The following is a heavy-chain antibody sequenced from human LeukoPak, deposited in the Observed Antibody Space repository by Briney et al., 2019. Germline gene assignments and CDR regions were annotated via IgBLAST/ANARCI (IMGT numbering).Heavy chain of an antibody. J-gene: IGHJ3*02. CDR1: GGSISSYY. D-gene: IGHD5-18*01. CDR3: ARVMRYSYGRVGAFDI. Sequence: PSETLSLTCTVSGGSISSYYWSWIRQPPGKGLEWIGYIYYSGSTNYNPSLKSRVTISVDTSKNQFSPKLSSVTAADTAVYYCARVMRYSYGRVGAFDIWGQGTMVTVSS. V-gene: IGHV4-59*01. CDR2: IYYSGST.